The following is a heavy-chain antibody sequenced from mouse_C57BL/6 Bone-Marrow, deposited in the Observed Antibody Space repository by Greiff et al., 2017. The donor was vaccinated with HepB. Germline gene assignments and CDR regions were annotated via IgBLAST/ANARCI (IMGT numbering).Heavy chain of an antibody. CDR1: GYTFTSYW. V-gene: IGHV1-52*01. CDR3: ARRGGYYPYFDY. J-gene: IGHJ2*01. CDR2: IDPSDSET. Sequence: QVQLQQPGAELVRPGSSVKLSCKASGYTFTSYWMHWVKQRPIQGLEWIGNIDPSDSETHYNQKFKDKATLTVDKSSSTAYMQRSSLTSEDSAVYYCARRGGYYPYFDYWGKGTTLTVSS. D-gene: IGHD2-3*01.